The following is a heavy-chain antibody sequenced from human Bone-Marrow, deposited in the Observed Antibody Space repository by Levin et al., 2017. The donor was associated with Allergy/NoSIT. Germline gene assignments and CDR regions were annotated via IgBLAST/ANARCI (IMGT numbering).Heavy chain of an antibody. D-gene: IGHD1-26*01. Sequence: PSETLSLTCSVSGYSIRSAYYWGWIRQTPGKGLEWIGSVFHTGTTSYNPSLQSRVTMSRETSKNHFSLQLRSVTAADTAIYYCVRDGGYQLLPLLSYFDYWGQGVLVTVSS. CDR3: VRDGGYQLLPLLSYFDY. V-gene: IGHV4-38-2*02. CDR2: VFHTGTT. J-gene: IGHJ4*02. CDR1: GYSIRSAYY.